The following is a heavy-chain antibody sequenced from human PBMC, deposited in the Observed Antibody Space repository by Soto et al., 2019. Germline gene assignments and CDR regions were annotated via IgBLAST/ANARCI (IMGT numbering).Heavy chain of an antibody. CDR3: ATLWFGESPY. Sequence: QLQLQESGPGLVKPSETLSLTCTVSGGSISSSSYYWGWIRQPPGKGLEWIGSIYYSGSTYYNPSLKGRVTLSVDTSPSPFALTLSSVTAADTAVYYCATLWFGESPYWGQGTLVTVAS. CDR2: IYYSGST. J-gene: IGHJ4*02. D-gene: IGHD3-10*01. CDR1: GGSISSSSYY. V-gene: IGHV4-39*01.